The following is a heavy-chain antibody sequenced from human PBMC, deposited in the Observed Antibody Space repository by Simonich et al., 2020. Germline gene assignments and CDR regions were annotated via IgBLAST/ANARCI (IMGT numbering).Heavy chain of an antibody. V-gene: IGHV1-2*02. CDR1: GYTFTGYY. CDR2: INTNSGGT. D-gene: IGHD3-10*01. J-gene: IGHJ4*02. Sequence: QVQLVQSGAEVKKPGASVKVSCKASGYTFTGYYMHWVGQAPGQGLERRGCINTNSGGTNYAQKFQGRVTMTMDTYISTAYMELSRLRSDDTAVYYCARWPSIPASYGSGSYFDYWGQGTLVTVSS. CDR3: ARWPSIPASYGSGSYFDY.